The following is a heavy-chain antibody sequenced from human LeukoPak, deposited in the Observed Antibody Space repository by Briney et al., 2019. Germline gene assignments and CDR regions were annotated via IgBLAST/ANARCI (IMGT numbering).Heavy chain of an antibody. D-gene: IGHD3-16*02. Sequence: PSETLSLTCAVYGGSFSGYYWSWIRQPPGKGLEWIGEINRSGSTNYNPSLKSRVTISVDTSKNQFSLKLSSVTAADTAVYYCARGNRRNFFDYWGQGTLVTVSS. CDR1: GGSFSGYY. CDR2: INRSGST. J-gene: IGHJ4*02. V-gene: IGHV4-34*01. CDR3: ARGNRRNFFDY.